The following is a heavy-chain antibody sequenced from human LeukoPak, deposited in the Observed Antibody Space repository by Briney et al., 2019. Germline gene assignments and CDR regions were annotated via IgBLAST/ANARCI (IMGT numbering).Heavy chain of an antibody. J-gene: IGHJ4*02. Sequence: SETLSLTCTVSGGSISSGGYYWSWIRQHPGKGLEWIGYSYYSGSTNYNPSLKSRVTISLDTSKNQFSLKLSSVTAADTAVYYCASRLRWRDAEGYWGQGTLVTVSS. CDR2: SYYSGST. V-gene: IGHV4-31*03. D-gene: IGHD4-23*01. CDR1: GGSISSGGYY. CDR3: ASRLRWRDAEGY.